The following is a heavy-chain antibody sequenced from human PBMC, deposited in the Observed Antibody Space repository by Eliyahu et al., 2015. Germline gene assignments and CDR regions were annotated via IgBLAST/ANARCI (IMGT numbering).Heavy chain of an antibody. J-gene: IGHJ6*03. Sequence: EVQLLESGGGLVQPGGSLRLSCAASGFTFSSYAMSWVRQAPGKGLEWVSAISGSGGSTYYADSVKGRFTISRDNSKNTLYLQMNSLRAEDTAVYYCAKTSGGSWIHYYYYMDVWGKGTTVTVSS. V-gene: IGHV3-23*01. CDR1: GFTFSSYA. CDR3: AKTSGGSWIHYYYYMDV. D-gene: IGHD2-15*01. CDR2: ISGSGGST.